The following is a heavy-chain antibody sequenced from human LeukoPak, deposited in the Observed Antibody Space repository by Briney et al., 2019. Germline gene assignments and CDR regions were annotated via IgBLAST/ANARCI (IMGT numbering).Heavy chain of an antibody. Sequence: GGSLRLSCAASGFTFSSYGMHWVRQAPGKGLEWVAFIRYDGGNKYYADSVKGRFTISRDNSKNTLYLQMNSLRAEDTAVYYCAKVLRYFDWLLSASNYMDVWGKGTTVTISS. CDR3: AKVLRYFDWLLSASNYMDV. D-gene: IGHD3-9*01. V-gene: IGHV3-30*02. CDR2: IRYDGGNK. CDR1: GFTFSSYG. J-gene: IGHJ6*03.